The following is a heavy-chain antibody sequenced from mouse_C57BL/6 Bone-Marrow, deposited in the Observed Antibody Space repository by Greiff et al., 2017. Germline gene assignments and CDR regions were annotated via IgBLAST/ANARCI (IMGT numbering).Heavy chain of an antibody. D-gene: IGHD1-1*01. CDR3: AKNRSYGSSYVGVFDV. CDR2: IWRGGST. CDR1: GFSLTSYG. Sequence: QVQLQQSGPGLVQPSQSLSITCTVSGFSLTSYGVHWVRQSPGKGLEWLGVIWRGGSTDYNAAFMSRLSIIKDDSKSQVFFKMNSLQADDTAIYYCAKNRSYGSSYVGVFDVWGTGTTVTVSS. J-gene: IGHJ1*03. V-gene: IGHV2-5*01.